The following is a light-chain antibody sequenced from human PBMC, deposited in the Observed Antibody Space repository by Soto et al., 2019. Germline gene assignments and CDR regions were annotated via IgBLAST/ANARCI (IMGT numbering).Light chain of an antibody. CDR2: DVT. J-gene: IGLJ2*01. V-gene: IGLV2-11*01. CDR1: SSDVDDYNY. Sequence: QSALTQPRSVSGSPGQSVTISCTGTSSDVDDYNYVSWYQQHPDTAPKLMIYDVTKRPSGVPDRFSGSKSGNTASLTISGLQAEYEADYYCCSYAGGYVFEVIFGGGTKLTVL. CDR3: CSYAGGYVFEVI.